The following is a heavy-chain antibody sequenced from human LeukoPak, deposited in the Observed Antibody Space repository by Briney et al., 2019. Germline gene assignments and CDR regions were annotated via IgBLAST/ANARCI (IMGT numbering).Heavy chain of an antibody. V-gene: IGHV5-51*01. Sequence: GESLKISCKGSGYSFTSYWIGRVRQMPGKGLEWMGIIYPGDSDTRYSPSFQGQVTISADKSISTAYLQWSSLKASDTAMYYCARQLAAAGTWGYYYGMDVWGQGTTVTVSS. CDR2: IYPGDSDT. CDR3: ARQLAAAGTWGYYYGMDV. D-gene: IGHD6-13*01. CDR1: GYSFTSYW. J-gene: IGHJ6*02.